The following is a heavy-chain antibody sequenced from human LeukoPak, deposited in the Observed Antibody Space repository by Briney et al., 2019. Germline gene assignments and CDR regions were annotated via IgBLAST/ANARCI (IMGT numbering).Heavy chain of an antibody. D-gene: IGHD6-6*01. CDR1: GYIFTGYY. V-gene: IGHV1-46*01. CDR3: ARDSDASSLADP. J-gene: IGHJ5*02. Sequence: ASVKISCKASGYIFTGYYIHWVRQAPGQGLEWMGIIHPSSGGATSAQKFQGRLTMTRDTSTSTVYMELSSLRSEDTAVYYCARDSDASSLADPWGQGTLVTVSS. CDR2: IHPSSGGA.